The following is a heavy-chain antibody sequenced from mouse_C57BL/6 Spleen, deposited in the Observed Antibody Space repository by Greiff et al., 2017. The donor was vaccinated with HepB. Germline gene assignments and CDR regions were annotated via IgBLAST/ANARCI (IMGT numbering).Heavy chain of an antibody. CDR3: ARGTMMVKWYFDV. Sequence: QVQLQQPGAELVRPGTSVKLSCKASGYTFTSYWMHWVKQRPGQGLEWIGVIDPADSDTNYNQKFTGNATLTVDTSSRPAYMQLSSLTSEDSAVYYCARGTMMVKWYFDVWGTGTTVTVSS. CDR2: IDPADSDT. V-gene: IGHV1-59*01. J-gene: IGHJ1*03. D-gene: IGHD2-3*01. CDR1: GYTFTSYW.